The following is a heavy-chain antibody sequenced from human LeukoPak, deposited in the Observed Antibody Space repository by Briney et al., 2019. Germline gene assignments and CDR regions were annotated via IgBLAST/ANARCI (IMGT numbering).Heavy chain of an antibody. CDR3: AREGDGDYGDESNFDF. CDR1: GFMFSDFY. J-gene: IGHJ4*02. V-gene: IGHV3-11*04. D-gene: IGHD4-17*01. Sequence: GGSLTLSCAASGFMFSDFYMSWIRQAPGKGLEWVSYISSGGSTIYYADSLKGRFTISRDNTKSSLYLQMNTLRAEDTAVYYCAREGDGDYGDESNFDFWGQGALVTVSS. CDR2: ISSGGSTI.